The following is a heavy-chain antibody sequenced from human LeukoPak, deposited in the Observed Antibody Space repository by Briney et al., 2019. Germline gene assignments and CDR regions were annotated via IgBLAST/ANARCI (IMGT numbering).Heavy chain of an antibody. CDR3: ARDPAAGTGY. Sequence: GGSLRLSCAASGFAFSSYAMTWVRQAPGKGLEWVTCISASSSFIYYADSVKGRFTISRDNSKNTLYLQMNSLRAEDTAVYYCARDPAAGTGYWGQGTLVTVSS. CDR2: ISASSSFI. J-gene: IGHJ4*02. D-gene: IGHD6-13*01. CDR1: GFAFSSYA. V-gene: IGHV3-21*01.